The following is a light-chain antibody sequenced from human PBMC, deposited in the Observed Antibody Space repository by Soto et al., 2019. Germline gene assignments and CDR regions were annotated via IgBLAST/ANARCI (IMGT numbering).Light chain of an antibody. J-gene: IGKJ5*01. CDR1: QSLLHSNGNNN. CDR3: MQALQTPIT. CDR2: LGS. Sequence: EIVMTQSPLSLPVTPGEPASISCRSSQSLLHSNGNNNLDWYLQKPGQSPQVLIYLGSNRASGVPDRVSGSGSGTDFTLKISRVEAEDVGVYYCMQALQTPITFGQGTRLEIK. V-gene: IGKV2-28*01.